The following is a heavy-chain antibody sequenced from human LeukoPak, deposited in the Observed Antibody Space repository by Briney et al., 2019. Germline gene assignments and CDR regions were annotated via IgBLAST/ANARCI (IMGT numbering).Heavy chain of an antibody. D-gene: IGHD4-17*01. CDR2: IYSGGST. CDR3: AKDASDYGDYVWWFDP. Sequence: PGGSLRLSCAASGFTVSSNYMSWVRQAPGKGLEWVSVIYSGGSTYYADSVKGRFTISRDNSKNTLYLQMNSLRAEDTAVYYCAKDASDYGDYVWWFDPWGQGTLVTVSS. CDR1: GFTVSSNY. V-gene: IGHV3-66*02. J-gene: IGHJ5*02.